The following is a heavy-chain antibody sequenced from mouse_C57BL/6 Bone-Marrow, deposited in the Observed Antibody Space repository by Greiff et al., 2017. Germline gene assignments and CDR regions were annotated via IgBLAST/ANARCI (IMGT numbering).Heavy chain of an antibody. CDR2: INPSNGGT. CDR1: GYTFTSYW. Sequence: QVQLQQPGTELVKPGASVKLSCKASGYTFTSYWMHWVTQRPGQGLEWIGNINPSNGGTNYNEKFKSKATLTVDKSSSTAYMQLSSLTSEDSAVYYCARRRFDYGSSYGAMDYWGQGTSVTVSS. D-gene: IGHD1-1*01. V-gene: IGHV1-53*01. J-gene: IGHJ4*01. CDR3: ARRRFDYGSSYGAMDY.